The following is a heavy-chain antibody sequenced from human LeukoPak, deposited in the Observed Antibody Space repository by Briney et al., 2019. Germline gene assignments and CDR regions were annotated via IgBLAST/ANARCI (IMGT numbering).Heavy chain of an antibody. J-gene: IGHJ3*02. Sequence: PSETLSFICTVSGGSISSSSYYWGWIRQPPGKGLEWIGSIYYSGSTYYNPSLKSRITISVHTSKNQFSLKLSSVTAADTAVYYCARPLPAVATAFDIWGQGTMVTVSS. V-gene: IGHV4-39*01. CDR2: IYYSGST. D-gene: IGHD4-11*01. CDR1: GGSISSSSYY. CDR3: ARPLPAVATAFDI.